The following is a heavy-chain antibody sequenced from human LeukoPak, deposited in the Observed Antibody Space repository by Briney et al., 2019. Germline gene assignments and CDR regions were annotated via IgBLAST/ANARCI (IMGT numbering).Heavy chain of an antibody. D-gene: IGHD3-10*01. CDR3: APERYYGSGSYNGAFDI. J-gene: IGHJ3*02. CDR1: GGTFSSYA. CDR2: IIPIFGTA. V-gene: IGHV1-69*05. Sequence: ASVKVSCKASGGTFSSYAISWVRQAPGQGLEWMGRIIPIFGTANYAQKFQGRVTITTDESTSTACMELSSLRSEDTAVYYCAPERYYGSGSYNGAFDIWGQGTMVTVSS.